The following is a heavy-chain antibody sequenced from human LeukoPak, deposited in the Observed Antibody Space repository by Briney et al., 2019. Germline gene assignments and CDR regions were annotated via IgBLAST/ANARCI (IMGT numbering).Heavy chain of an antibody. Sequence: SETLSLTCTVSGDSISSDLFYWSWIRQSPGKGLEWIGYIYYSGGSYYSPSLKSRLSMSVGTSTNQFSLSLSSMTAADTAVYYCARVPAATSRGGGAEDYWGQGTLVTVSS. V-gene: IGHV4-30-4*01. D-gene: IGHD1-26*01. CDR1: GDSISSDLFY. CDR2: IYYSGGS. J-gene: IGHJ4*02. CDR3: ARVPAATSRGGGAEDY.